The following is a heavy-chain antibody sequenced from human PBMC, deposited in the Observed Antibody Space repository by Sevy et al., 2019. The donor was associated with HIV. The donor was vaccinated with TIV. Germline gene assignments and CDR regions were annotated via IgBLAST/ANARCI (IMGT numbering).Heavy chain of an antibody. D-gene: IGHD2-2*01. CDR2: IKKDGIGK. V-gene: IGHV3-7*03. J-gene: IGHJ6*02. CDR3: ARDCNSNTCLWGLDV. Sequence: GGSLRLSCAASGFTFSSYWMTWVRQAPGKGLEWVAKIKKDGIGKYYVDSVKGRFTISRDNAKNSLYLQMNSLRAEDTAVDYWARDCNSNTCLWGLDVWGQGSTVTVSS. CDR1: GFTFSSYW.